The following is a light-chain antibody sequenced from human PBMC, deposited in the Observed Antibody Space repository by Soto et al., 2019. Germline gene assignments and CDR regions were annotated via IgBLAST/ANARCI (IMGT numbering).Light chain of an antibody. V-gene: IGKV3-20*01. CDR2: GAS. CDR3: QQYGTLPIT. CDR1: QSVSNN. J-gene: IGKJ5*01. Sequence: EIVMTQSPATPSVSPGESATLSCRASQSVSNNLTWYQQKPGQPPRLLIYGASSRATGIPDRFSGSGSGTDFTLTIGRLEPEDFAVYYCQQYGTLPITFGQGTRLEIK.